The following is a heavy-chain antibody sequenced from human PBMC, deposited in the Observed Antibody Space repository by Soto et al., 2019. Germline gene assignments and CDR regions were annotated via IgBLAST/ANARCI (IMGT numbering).Heavy chain of an antibody. CDR1: GFTFSSYW. Sequence: PGGSLRLSCSASGFTFSSYWMSWVRQAPGKGLEWVANIKQDGSEKYYVDSVKGRFTISRDNAKNSLYLQMNSLRAEDTAVYYCAREPYDFWSGYRYYYYYYMDVWGKVTTVTVSS. CDR2: IKQDGSEK. V-gene: IGHV3-7*01. J-gene: IGHJ6*03. CDR3: AREPYDFWSGYRYYYYYYMDV. D-gene: IGHD3-3*01.